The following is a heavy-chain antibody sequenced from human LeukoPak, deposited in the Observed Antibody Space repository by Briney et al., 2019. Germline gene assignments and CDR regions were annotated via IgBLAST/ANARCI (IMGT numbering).Heavy chain of an antibody. CDR3: ARDPSVTLSTSYSDY. D-gene: IGHD2-2*01. J-gene: IGHJ4*02. CDR1: GYTFTGYY. Sequence: GASVKVSCKASGYTFTGYYMHWVRQAPGQGLEWMGWINPNSGGTNYAQKFQGRVTMTRDTSISTAYMELSRLRSDDTAVYYCARDPSVTLSTSYSDYWGQGTLVTVSS. V-gene: IGHV1-2*02. CDR2: INPNSGGT.